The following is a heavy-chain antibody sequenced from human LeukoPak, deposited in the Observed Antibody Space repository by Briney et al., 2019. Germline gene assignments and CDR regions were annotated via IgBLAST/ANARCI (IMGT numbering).Heavy chain of an antibody. CDR1: GYSLTSYL. J-gene: IGHJ4*02. Sequence: GGAPELPRKGSGYSLTSYLLDRVRQIPGEGLGGVGIYHPGSSDTRYSPPFQGQLTISADKAISTAYLQWSSLKASDTAMYYCERHPQYCSSTSCSYYFDYWGQGTLVTVSS. CDR3: ERHPQYCSSTSCSYYFDY. V-gene: IGHV5-51*01. D-gene: IGHD2-2*01. CDR2: YHPGSSDT.